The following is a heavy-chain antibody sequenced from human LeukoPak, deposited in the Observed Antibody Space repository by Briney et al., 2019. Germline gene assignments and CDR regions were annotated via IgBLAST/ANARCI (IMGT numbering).Heavy chain of an antibody. CDR3: ARGGWGSFDY. V-gene: IGHV4-59*01. CDR2: IYYSGTT. D-gene: IGHD1-26*01. Sequence: PSETLSLTCTVSGGSISSYYWSWIRQPPGKGLEWIAFIYYSGTTNYNPSLKSRVTISLDTSKNQFSLKLISVTAADTAVYYCARGGWGSFDYWGQGTLVTVSS. CDR1: GGSISSYY. J-gene: IGHJ4*02.